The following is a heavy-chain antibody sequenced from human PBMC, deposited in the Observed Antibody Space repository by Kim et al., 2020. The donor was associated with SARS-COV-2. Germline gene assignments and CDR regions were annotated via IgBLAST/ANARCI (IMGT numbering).Heavy chain of an antibody. J-gene: IGHJ6*02. D-gene: IGHD2-21*02. V-gene: IGHV3-11*05. CDR2: ISSSSSYT. CDR1: GFTFSDYY. CDR3: ARDPPLRPLAYCGGDCHNDGSYYYGMDV. Sequence: GGSLRLSCAASGFTFSDYYMSWIRQAPGKGLEWVSYISSSSSYTNYADSVKGRFTISRDNAKNSLYLQMNSLRAEDTAVYYCARDPPLRPLAYCGGDCHNDGSYYYGMDVWGQGTTVTVSS.